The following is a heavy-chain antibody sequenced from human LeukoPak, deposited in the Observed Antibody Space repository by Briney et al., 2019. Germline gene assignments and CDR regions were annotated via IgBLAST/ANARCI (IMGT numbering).Heavy chain of an antibody. V-gene: IGHV4-61*02. CDR2: IFTSGST. D-gene: IGHD5-18*01. Sequence: SETLSLTCTVSGGSISSGSYYWSWIRQPAGKGLGWIGRIFTSGSTNYNPSLKSRVTISLDSSKNQLSLDLRSVTAADTAVYYCARGLSSGSSWGQGTLVTVSS. CDR1: GGSISSGSYY. J-gene: IGHJ4*02. CDR3: ARGLSSGSS.